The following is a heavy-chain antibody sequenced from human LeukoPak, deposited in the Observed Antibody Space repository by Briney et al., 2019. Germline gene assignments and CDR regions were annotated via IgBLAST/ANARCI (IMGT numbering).Heavy chain of an antibody. Sequence: ASVKVSCKASGYTFTGYYMHWVRQAPGQGLEWMGWINPNSGGTNYAQKFQGRVTMTRDTSISTAYMELSRLRSDDTAVYYCARERGVSSIAARRKYYFDYWGQGTLVTVSS. CDR3: ARERGVSSIAARRKYYFDY. CDR2: INPNSGGT. CDR1: GYTFTGYY. D-gene: IGHD6-6*01. V-gene: IGHV1-2*02. J-gene: IGHJ4*02.